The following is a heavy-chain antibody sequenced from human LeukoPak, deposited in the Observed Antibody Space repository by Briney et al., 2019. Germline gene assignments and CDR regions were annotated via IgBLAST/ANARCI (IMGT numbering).Heavy chain of an antibody. CDR3: VRRPSASYDY. V-gene: IGHV1-2*02. Sequence: SVKVSCKASGYTFTGHYMHWVRQAPGQGLEWMGWINPNSGGTNYAQKFQGRVTTTRDTSISTAYMELSSLRSDDTAVYYCVRRPSASYDYWGQGTLVTVSS. J-gene: IGHJ4*02. D-gene: IGHD6-25*01. CDR2: INPNSGGT. CDR1: GYTFTGHY.